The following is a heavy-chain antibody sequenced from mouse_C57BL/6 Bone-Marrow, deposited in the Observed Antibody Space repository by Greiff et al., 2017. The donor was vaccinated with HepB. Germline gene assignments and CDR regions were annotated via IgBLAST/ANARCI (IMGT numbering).Heavy chain of an antibody. CDR2: IDPNSGGT. Sequence: VQLQQPGAELVKPGASVKLSCKASGYTFTSYWMQWVKQRPGQGLEWIGRIDPNSGGTKYNEKFKSKATLTVDKPSSTAYMQLSSLTSEDSAVYYCARVDYYGSSPDWYFDVWGTGTTVTVSS. J-gene: IGHJ1*03. V-gene: IGHV1-72*01. D-gene: IGHD1-1*01. CDR3: ARVDYYGSSPDWYFDV. CDR1: GYTFTSYW.